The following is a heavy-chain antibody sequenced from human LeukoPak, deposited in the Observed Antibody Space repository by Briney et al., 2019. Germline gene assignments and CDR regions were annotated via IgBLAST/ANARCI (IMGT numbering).Heavy chain of an antibody. J-gene: IGHJ5*02. D-gene: IGHD5-24*01. CDR3: AKDLHYNDGRWEFDP. CDR2: VVGGGTT. V-gene: IGHV3-23*01. CDR1: GFTFSTFA. Sequence: TGGSLRLPCAASGFTFSTFAMTWVRQAPGKGLEWVSGVVGGGTTYYADSVKGRFTLSKDNSKKTVYLQMNSLRVEDTAIYYCAKDLHYNDGRWEFDPWGQGTLVTVSS.